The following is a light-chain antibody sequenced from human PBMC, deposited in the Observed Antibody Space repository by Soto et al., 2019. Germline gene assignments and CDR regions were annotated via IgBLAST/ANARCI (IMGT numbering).Light chain of an antibody. CDR2: GAS. Sequence: EIVMTQSPATLSVSPGERATLSCRASQRVSSNLAWYQQKPGQAPRLLIYGASTTATGIPARFSGSGSETEFTLTISSLQSEDFAVYYCQQYNNWPPWTFGQGTKVEIK. V-gene: IGKV3-15*01. CDR3: QQYNNWPPWT. J-gene: IGKJ1*01. CDR1: QRVSSN.